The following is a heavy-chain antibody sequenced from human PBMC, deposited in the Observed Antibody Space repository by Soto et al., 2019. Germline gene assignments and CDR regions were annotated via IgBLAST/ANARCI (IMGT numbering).Heavy chain of an antibody. CDR3: TRHVGDFGEPFFDY. CDR2: IRSKANSYAT. J-gene: IGHJ4*02. Sequence: EVQLVESGGGWVQPGGSLKLSCAASGFTFSGSAMHWVRLASGKGLEWDGRIRSKANSYATAYAASVKGRFTISRDDSKNTAYLQMNSLKTEDTAVYYCTRHVGDFGEPFFDYWGQGTLVTVSS. CDR1: GFTFSGSA. D-gene: IGHD3-10*01. V-gene: IGHV3-73*01.